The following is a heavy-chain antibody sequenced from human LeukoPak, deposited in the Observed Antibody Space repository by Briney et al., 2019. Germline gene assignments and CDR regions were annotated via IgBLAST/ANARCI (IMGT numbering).Heavy chain of an antibody. J-gene: IGHJ3*02. CDR1: GGSISSYY. CDR3: ARDRITMVRGVIITDDAFDI. V-gene: IGHV4-4*07. D-gene: IGHD3-10*01. CDR2: IYTSGST. Sequence: KPSETLSLTCTVSGGSISSYYRSWIRQPAGKGLEWIGRIYTSGSTNYNPSLKSRVTMSVDTSKNQFSLKLSSVTAADTAVYYCARDRITMVRGVIITDDAFDIWGQGTMVTVSS.